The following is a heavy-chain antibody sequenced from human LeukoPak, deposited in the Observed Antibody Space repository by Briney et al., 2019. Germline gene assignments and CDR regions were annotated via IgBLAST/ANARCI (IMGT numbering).Heavy chain of an antibody. CDR1: GGTFSSYA. Sequence: SVKVSCKASGGTFSSYAISWVRQAPGQGLEWMGGIIPIFGTANYAQKFQGRVTMTEDTSTDTAYMELSSLRSEDTAVYYCATLKTRRPYYYYHYMDVWGKGTTVTISS. CDR2: IIPIFGTA. V-gene: IGHV1-69*06. J-gene: IGHJ6*03. CDR3: ATLKTRRPYYYYHYMDV.